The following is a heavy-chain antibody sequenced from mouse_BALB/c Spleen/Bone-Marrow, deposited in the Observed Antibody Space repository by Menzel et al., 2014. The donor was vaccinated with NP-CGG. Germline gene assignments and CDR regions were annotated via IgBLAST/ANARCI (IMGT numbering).Heavy chain of an antibody. Sequence: EVQLVESGGGLVKPGGSLKLSCAASGFAFSSYDMSWVRQTPEKRLEWVAYISSGAGRTYYPDTVKGRFTISRDNAKNPLYQKRRSRKSEDTAMYYCERHWGGNYDYAMDYWGQGPSVTVSS. CDR1: GFAFSSYD. D-gene: IGHD2-1*01. CDR3: ERHWGGNYDYAMDY. CDR2: ISSGAGRT. J-gene: IGHJ4*01. V-gene: IGHV5-12-1*01.